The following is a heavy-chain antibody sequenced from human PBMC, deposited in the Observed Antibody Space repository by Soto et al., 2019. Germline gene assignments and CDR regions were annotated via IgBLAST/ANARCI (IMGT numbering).Heavy chain of an antibody. CDR2: IYYSGST. D-gene: IGHD3-10*01. CDR1: GGSISSYY. V-gene: IGHV4-59*01. J-gene: IGHJ5*02. Sequence: SETLSLTCTVSGGSISSYYWSWIRQPPGKGLEWIGYIYYSGSTNYNPSLKSRVTISVDTSKNQFSLKLSSVTAADTAVYYCARHGSGSYQIWFDPWGQGTLVTVSS. CDR3: ARHGSGSYQIWFDP.